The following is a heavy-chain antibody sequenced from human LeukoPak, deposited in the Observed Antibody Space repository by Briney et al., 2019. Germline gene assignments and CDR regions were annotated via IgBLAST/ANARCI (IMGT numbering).Heavy chain of an antibody. CDR3: ARDPYYYDSSGYYYDY. J-gene: IGHJ4*02. Sequence: PSETLSLTCAVYGGSFSGYYWSWIRQPPGKGLEWIGEINHSGSTNYNPSLESRVTISVDTSKNQFSLKLSSVTAADTAVYYCARDPYYYDSSGYYYDYWGQGTLVTVSS. CDR1: GGSFSGYY. D-gene: IGHD3-22*01. CDR2: INHSGST. V-gene: IGHV4-34*01.